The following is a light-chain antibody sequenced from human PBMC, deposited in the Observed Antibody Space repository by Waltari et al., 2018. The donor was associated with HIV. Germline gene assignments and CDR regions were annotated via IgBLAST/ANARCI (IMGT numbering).Light chain of an antibody. CDR2: EVT. CDR1: SSDIEGYDV. Sequence: QSALTQPASVSGSPGQSITISCTGTSSDIEGYDVVSWFQQHPGQAPKVMIYEVTKRPSGVSNRFSGSKSGNTASLTISGLQAEDEADYYCCSYAGGTTSVFGGGTKLTVL. CDR3: CSYAGGTTSV. J-gene: IGLJ3*02. V-gene: IGLV2-23*02.